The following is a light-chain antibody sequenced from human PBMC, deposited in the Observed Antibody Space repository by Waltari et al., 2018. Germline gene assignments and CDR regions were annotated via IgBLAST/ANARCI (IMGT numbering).Light chain of an antibody. V-gene: IGLV2-14*03. CDR1: RSDVGGSNY. J-gene: IGLJ2*01. CDR2: DVS. CDR3: SSYTSSSAVV. Sequence: QSALTQPASVYGSPGQSITISCPGTRSDVGGSNYVSWYQQHPGKAPKLIIYDVSNRPSGVSNRFSGSKSGNTASLTISGLQAEDEADYYYSSYTSSSAVVFGGGTKLTVL.